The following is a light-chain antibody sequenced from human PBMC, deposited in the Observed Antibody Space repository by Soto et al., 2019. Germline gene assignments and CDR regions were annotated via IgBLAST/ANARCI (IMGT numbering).Light chain of an antibody. Sequence: QSALTQPPSASGSPGQSVTISCTGTKSDIGVYDFVSWYQHHPGKAPRLIIYEVVQRPSGVPDRFSGSKSGNTASLTVSGLQAADEADYFCKSYAGSNTYVFGRGT. J-gene: IGLJ1*01. CDR2: EVV. V-gene: IGLV2-8*01. CDR1: KSDIGVYDF. CDR3: KSYAGSNTYV.